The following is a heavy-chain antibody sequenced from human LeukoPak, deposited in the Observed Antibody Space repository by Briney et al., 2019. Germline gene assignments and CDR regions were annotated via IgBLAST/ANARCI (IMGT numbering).Heavy chain of an antibody. V-gene: IGHV3-21*01. D-gene: IGHD5-12*01. CDR1: GFTFSTYA. Sequence: GGSLRLSCAASGFTFSTYAMHWVRQAPGKGLEWVSSISSSSSYIYYADSVKGRFTISRDNAKNSLYLQMNSLRAEDTAVYYCARDPRIVATTSDYWGQGTLVTVSS. J-gene: IGHJ4*02. CDR2: ISSSSSYI. CDR3: ARDPRIVATTSDY.